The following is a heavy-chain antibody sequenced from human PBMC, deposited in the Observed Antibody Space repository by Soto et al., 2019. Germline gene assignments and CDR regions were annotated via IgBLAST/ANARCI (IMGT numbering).Heavy chain of an antibody. J-gene: IGHJ4*02. CDR3: AILSN. CDR2: IYSDGTT. V-gene: IGHV3-53*02. Sequence: EVQLVETGGGLIQPGGSLRLSCAASGFTVSSNYMNWVRQAPGKGLEWVSIIYSDGTTSYADSVKGRFTISRDNFKNTLHLQMNSLGAEDTAVYYCAILSNWGQGTLVTVSS. D-gene: IGHD6-6*01. CDR1: GFTVSSNY.